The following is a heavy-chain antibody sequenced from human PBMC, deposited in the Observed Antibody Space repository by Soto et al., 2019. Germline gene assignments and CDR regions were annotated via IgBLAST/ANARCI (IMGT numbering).Heavy chain of an antibody. J-gene: IGHJ6*02. CDR3: ARGDTIYYYYGMDV. CDR2: IYYSGST. D-gene: IGHD3-3*01. V-gene: IGHV4-31*03. Sequence: QVQLQESGPGLVKPSQTLSLTCTVSGGSISSGGYYWSWIRQHPGKGLEWIGYIYYSGSTYYNPSLKSRVTISVDTSKNQFSLKLSSVTAADTAVYYCARGDTIYYYYGMDVWGQGTTVTVSS. CDR1: GGSISSGGYY.